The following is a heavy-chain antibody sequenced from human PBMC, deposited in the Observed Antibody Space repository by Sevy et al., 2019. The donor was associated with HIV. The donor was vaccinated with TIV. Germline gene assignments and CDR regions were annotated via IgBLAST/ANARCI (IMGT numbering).Heavy chain of an antibody. D-gene: IGHD5-12*01. J-gene: IGHJ4*02. CDR3: ARDWGDIVATIDNY. CDR1: GYTFTGYY. Sequence: ASVKVSCKASGYTFTGYYMHWVRQAPGQGLEWMGWINPNSGGTNYAQKFQGRVTMTRDTSISTAYMELNRLRSDDTAVYYCARDWGDIVATIDNYWGQGTLVTVSS. CDR2: INPNSGGT. V-gene: IGHV1-2*02.